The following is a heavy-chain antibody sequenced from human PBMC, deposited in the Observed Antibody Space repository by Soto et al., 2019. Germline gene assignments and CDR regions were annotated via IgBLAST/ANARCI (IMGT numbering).Heavy chain of an antibody. CDR3: AHLTIAAAGIDRNWFDP. CDR2: IYWDDDQ. CDR1: GFSLSTSGVG. D-gene: IGHD6-13*01. V-gene: IGHV2-5*02. J-gene: IGHJ5*02. Sequence: QITLKESGPTLVKPTQTLTLTCTFSGFSLSTSGVGVGWIRQPPGKALEWLALIYWDDDQRYSPSLKSRLTINKDTSKSQVVLTVTNMDPVDTATYYCAHLTIAAAGIDRNWFDPWGPGPLVTVSS.